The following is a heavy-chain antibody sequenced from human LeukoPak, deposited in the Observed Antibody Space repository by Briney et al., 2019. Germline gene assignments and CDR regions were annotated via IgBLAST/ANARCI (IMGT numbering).Heavy chain of an antibody. CDR1: GFTFSSYS. Sequence: GGSLRLSCAASGFTFSSYSMNWVRQAPGKGLEWVSSINSSSSYIYYADSVKGRFTISRDNAKNSLYLQMNSLRAEDTAVYYCARDRPGTHSSSSGDYWGQGTLVTVSS. J-gene: IGHJ4*02. V-gene: IGHV3-21*01. CDR2: INSSSSYI. D-gene: IGHD6-6*01. CDR3: ARDRPGTHSSSSGDY.